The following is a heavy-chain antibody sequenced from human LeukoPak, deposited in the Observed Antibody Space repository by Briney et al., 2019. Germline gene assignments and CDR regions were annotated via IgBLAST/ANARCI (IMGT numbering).Heavy chain of an antibody. J-gene: IGHJ6*03. CDR1: GGSISSGSYY. D-gene: IGHD3-22*01. V-gene: IGHV4-61*02. CDR3: ARRGRYYYDSSGYRSYYYYYYMDV. CDR2: IYTSGST. Sequence: PSETLSLTCTVSGGSISSGSYYWSWIRQPAGKGLEWIGSIYTSGSTNYNPSLKSRVTISVDTSRNQFSLKLSSVTAADTAVYYCARRGRYYYDSSGYRSYYYYYYMDVWGKGTTVTVSS.